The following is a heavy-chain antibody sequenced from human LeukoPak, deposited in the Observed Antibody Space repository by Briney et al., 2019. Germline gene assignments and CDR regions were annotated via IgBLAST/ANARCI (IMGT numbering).Heavy chain of an antibody. V-gene: IGHV1-58*01. CDR3: AAGYSGSYYPSFDY. CDR1: GFTFTSSA. CDR2: IVVGSGNT. D-gene: IGHD3-10*01. J-gene: IGHJ4*02. Sequence: GTSVKVSCKASGFTFTSSAVQWVRQARGQRLEWIGWIVVGSGNTNYAQKFQERVTITRDMSTSTAYMELSGLRSEDTAVYYCAAGYSGSYYPSFDYWGQGTLVTVSS.